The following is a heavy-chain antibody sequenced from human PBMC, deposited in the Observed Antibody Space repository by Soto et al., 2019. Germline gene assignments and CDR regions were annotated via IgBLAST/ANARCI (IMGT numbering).Heavy chain of an antibody. V-gene: IGHV1-3*01. CDR3: TSRSERGY. Sequence: QVQFVQSGAEVKKPGASVKLSCKTSGYTYTEYAIHWVRQAPGQGLEWMGWINVGNGNTKYSQRFEGRVTMTRDTSASTVSMEVGSLASEETAVYYFTSRSERGYWGQGTLVTVSS. J-gene: IGHJ4*02. CDR2: INVGNGNT. CDR1: GYTYTEYA.